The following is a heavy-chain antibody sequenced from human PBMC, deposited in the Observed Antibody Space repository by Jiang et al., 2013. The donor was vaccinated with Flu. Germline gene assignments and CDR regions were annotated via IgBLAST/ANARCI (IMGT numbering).Heavy chain of an antibody. D-gene: IGHD1-14*01. CDR3: ARDLTGKRGFFDY. CDR2: VNPTAGTT. J-gene: IGHJ4*02. CDR1: GYTFTNNY. V-gene: IGHV1-46*01. Sequence: QSGAEVREPGASVKVSCKTSGYTFTNNYMNWVRQAPGQGLQWMGLVNPTAGTTAYAQKFRGRVTMTRDTSTTTVYMELNSLTSEDTAVYYCARDLTGKRGFFDYWGQGTLVAVSS.